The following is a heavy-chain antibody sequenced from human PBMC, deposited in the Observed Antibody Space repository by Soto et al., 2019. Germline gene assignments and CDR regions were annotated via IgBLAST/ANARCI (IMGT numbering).Heavy chain of an antibody. CDR3: ARGGGITIFGVVYYYGMDV. CDR2: IIPIFGTA. D-gene: IGHD3-3*01. CDR1: GGTFSSYA. Sequence: QVQLVQSGAEVKKPGSSVKVSCKASGGTFSSYAISWVRQAPGQGLEWMGGIIPIFGTANYAQKFQGRVTITADESTSTAYMELSSLRSEDTAVYYCARGGGITIFGVVYYYGMDVWGQGTTVTVSS. J-gene: IGHJ6*02. V-gene: IGHV1-69*12.